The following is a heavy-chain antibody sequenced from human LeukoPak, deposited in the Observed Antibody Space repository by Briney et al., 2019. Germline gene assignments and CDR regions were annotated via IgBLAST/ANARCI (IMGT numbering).Heavy chain of an antibody. J-gene: IGHJ4*02. CDR1: GYTFTSYG. V-gene: IGHV1-18*01. CDR2: ISAYNGNT. CDR3: ARADDCSGGSCYSPFYDY. Sequence: ASVKVSCKASGYTFTSYGISWVRQAPGQGLEWMGWISAYNGNTNYAQKLQGRVTMTTDTSTSTAYMELRSLRSDDTAVYYCARADDCSGGSCYSPFYDYWGQGTLVTVSS. D-gene: IGHD2-15*01.